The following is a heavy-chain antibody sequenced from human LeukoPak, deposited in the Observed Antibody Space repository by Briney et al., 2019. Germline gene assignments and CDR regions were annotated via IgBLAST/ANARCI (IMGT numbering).Heavy chain of an antibody. V-gene: IGHV3-30-3*01. D-gene: IGHD6-13*01. CDR3: ARTARYSSSWYSNVFGTYFVSGLDY. Sequence: GRSLRLSCAASGFTFSSYAMHWVRQAPGKGLEWVAVISYDGSNKYYADSVKGRFTISRDNSKNTLYLQMNSLRAEDTAVYYCARTARYSSSWYSNVFGTYFVSGLDYWGQGTLVTVSS. J-gene: IGHJ4*02. CDR2: ISYDGSNK. CDR1: GFTFSSYA.